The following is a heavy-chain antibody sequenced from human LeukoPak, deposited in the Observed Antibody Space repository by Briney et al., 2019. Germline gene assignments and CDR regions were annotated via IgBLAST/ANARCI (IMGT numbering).Heavy chain of an antibody. D-gene: IGHD3-22*01. CDR3: PRGEYYYDSSGSNPAEYFQH. J-gene: IGHJ1*01. CDR1: GGSISSYY. CDR2: IYTSGST. V-gene: IGHV4-4*07. Sequence: SETLSLTCTVSGGSISSYYWSWIRQPAGKGLEWIERIYTSGSTNYNPSLKSRVTMSVDTSKNQFSLKLSSVTAADTAVYYCPRGEYYYDSSGSNPAEYFQHWGQGTLVTVSS.